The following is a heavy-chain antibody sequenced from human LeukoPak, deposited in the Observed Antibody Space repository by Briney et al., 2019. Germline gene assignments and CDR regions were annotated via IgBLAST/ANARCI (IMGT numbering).Heavy chain of an antibody. J-gene: IGHJ4*02. V-gene: IGHV1-69*04. Sequence: SVKVSCKASGGTFSSYAISWVRQAPGQGLEWMGRIIPILGIANYAQKFQGRVTITADKSTSTAYMELSSLRSEDTAVYYCARDADYGGDYDWGQGTLVTVSS. CDR3: ARDADYGGDYD. CDR2: IIPILGIA. CDR1: GGTFSSYA. D-gene: IGHD4-23*01.